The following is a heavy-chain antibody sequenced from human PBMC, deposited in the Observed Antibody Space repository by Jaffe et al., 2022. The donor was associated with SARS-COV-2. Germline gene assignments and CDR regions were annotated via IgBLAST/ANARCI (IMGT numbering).Heavy chain of an antibody. V-gene: IGHV1-18*01. CDR3: ARGSSSDYYHSSGYYCWDY. J-gene: IGHJ4*02. Sequence: QVQLVQSGAEVKKPGASVKVSCKTSGYTFTTYGISWVRQAPGQGLEWMGWISAYNGNTNYAQKLQGRVTMTTDTSTSTAYMELRSLRSDDSAIYYCARGSSSDYYHSSGYYCWDYWGQGTLVTVSS. CDR1: GYTFTTYG. D-gene: IGHD3-22*01. CDR2: ISAYNGNT.